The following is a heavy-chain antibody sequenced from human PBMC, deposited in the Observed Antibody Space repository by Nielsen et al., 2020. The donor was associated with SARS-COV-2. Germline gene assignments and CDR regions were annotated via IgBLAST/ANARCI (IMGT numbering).Heavy chain of an antibody. CDR2: ISSNGGST. Sequence: GGSLKISCSASGFTFSSYAMHWVRQAPGKGLEYVSAISSNGGSTYYADSVKGRFTISRDNSKNTLYLQMNSLRAEDTAVYYCASLDAVEMATIFPTDYWGQGTLVTVSS. V-gene: IGHV3-64*04. D-gene: IGHD5-24*01. CDR1: GFTFSSYA. CDR3: ASLDAVEMATIFPTDY. J-gene: IGHJ4*02.